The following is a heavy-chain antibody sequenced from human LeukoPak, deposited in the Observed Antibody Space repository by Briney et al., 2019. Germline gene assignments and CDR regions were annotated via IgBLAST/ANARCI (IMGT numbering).Heavy chain of an antibody. J-gene: IGHJ6*03. V-gene: IGHV4-38-2*02. CDR3: ARVTDYYDSSGYRSYYMDV. CDR2: IYHSGST. D-gene: IGHD3-22*01. Sequence: SETLSLTCTVSGYSISSGYYWGWIRQPPGKGLEWIGSIYHSGSTYYNPSLKSRVTISVDTSKNQFSLKLSSVTAADTAVYYCARVTDYYDSSGYRSYYMDVWGKGTTVTISS. CDR1: GYSISSGYY.